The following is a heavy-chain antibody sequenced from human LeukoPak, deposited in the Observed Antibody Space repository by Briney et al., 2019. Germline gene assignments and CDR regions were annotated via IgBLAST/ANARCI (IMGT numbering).Heavy chain of an antibody. CDR1: GCTFSSYS. CDR2: ISSSSSYI. CDR3: ARENEWELLRIFDY. D-gene: IGHD1-26*01. Sequence: GGSLRLSCAASGCTFSSYSMNWVRQAPGKGLEGVSSISSSSSYIYYADSVKGRFTISRDNAKNSPYLQMNSLRAEDTAVYYCARENEWELLRIFDYWGQGTLVTVSS. V-gene: IGHV3-21*01. J-gene: IGHJ4*02.